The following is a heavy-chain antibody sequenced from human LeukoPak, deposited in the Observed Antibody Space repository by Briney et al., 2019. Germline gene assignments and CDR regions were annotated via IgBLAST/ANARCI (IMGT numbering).Heavy chain of an antibody. J-gene: IGHJ4*02. CDR1: GYTFTSYD. Sequence: ASVKVSCKASGYTFTSYDINWVRQATGQGLECMGCMNPNSGNTGYAQRFQGRVTMTSNTSISTAYMELSSLRSEDTAVYYCARGVAPRTTIFGVVIIRSSRETGWYFDYWGREPWSPSPQ. V-gene: IGHV1-8*01. CDR3: ARGVAPRTTIFGVVIIRSSRETGWYFDY. D-gene: IGHD3-3*01. CDR2: MNPNSGNT.